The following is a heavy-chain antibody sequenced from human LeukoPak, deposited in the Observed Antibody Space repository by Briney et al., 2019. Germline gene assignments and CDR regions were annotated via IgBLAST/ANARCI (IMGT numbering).Heavy chain of an antibody. Sequence: PGGSLRFSCAASGFTFSSYAIHWVRQAPGKGQEWVSAISGGGRTTYYADSVKGRFTVSRDNSKNTLYLQMNSLRAEDTAVYYCARRPAEFRTFDSWGQGSLVTVSS. CDR3: ARRPAEFRTFDS. CDR1: GFTFSSYA. V-gene: IGHV3-23*01. D-gene: IGHD2-21*01. CDR2: ISGGGRTT. J-gene: IGHJ4*02.